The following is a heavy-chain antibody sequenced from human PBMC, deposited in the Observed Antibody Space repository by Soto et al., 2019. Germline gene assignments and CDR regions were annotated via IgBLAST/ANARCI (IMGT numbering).Heavy chain of an antibody. J-gene: IGHJ4*02. CDR3: ARVDKAYYYDSSGSWHPFDY. Sequence: GGSLRLSCAASGFTFSDYYTSWIRQAPGKGLEWVSYISSSSSYTNYADSVKGRFTISRDNAKNSLYLQMNSLRAEDTAVYYCARVDKAYYYDSSGSWHPFDYWGQGTLVTVSA. V-gene: IGHV3-11*06. CDR1: GFTFSDYY. CDR2: ISSSSSYT. D-gene: IGHD3-22*01.